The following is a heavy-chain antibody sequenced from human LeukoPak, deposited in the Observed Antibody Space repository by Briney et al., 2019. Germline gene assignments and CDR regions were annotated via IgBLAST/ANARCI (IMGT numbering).Heavy chain of an antibody. Sequence: GGSLRLSCAASGFTFSSYAFTWVRQAPGKGLEWVSAISGSGGSTYYADSVKGRFTISRDNSKNTLYLQVNSLRAEDTAVYYCASGDSGGSCYNQLHYWGRGTLVTVSS. D-gene: IGHD2-15*01. J-gene: IGHJ4*02. CDR2: ISGSGGST. CDR3: ASGDSGGSCYNQLHY. V-gene: IGHV3-23*01. CDR1: GFTFSSYA.